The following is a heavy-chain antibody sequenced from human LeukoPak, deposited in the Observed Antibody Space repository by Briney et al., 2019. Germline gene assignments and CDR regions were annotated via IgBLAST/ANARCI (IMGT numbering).Heavy chain of an antibody. J-gene: IGHJ4*02. D-gene: IGHD3-22*01. V-gene: IGHV1-2*02. Sequence: ASVKVSCKASGYTFTGYYMHWVRQAPGQGLEWMGWINPNSGGTSYAQKFQGRVTMTRDTSISTAYMELSRLRSDDTAVYYCALINYYDSSGYYYIDYWGQGTLVTVSS. CDR1: GYTFTGYY. CDR3: ALINYYDSSGYYYIDY. CDR2: INPNSGGT.